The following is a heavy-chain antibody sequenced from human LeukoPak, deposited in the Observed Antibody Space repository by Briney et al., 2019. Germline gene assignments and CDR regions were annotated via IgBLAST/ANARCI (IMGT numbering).Heavy chain of an antibody. CDR3: ARSRRLRYFDWLFGPFDY. D-gene: IGHD3-9*01. CDR1: GGSISSYY. CDR2: IYYSGST. J-gene: IGHJ4*02. Sequence: PSETLSLTCTVSGGSISSYYWSWIRQPPGKGLEWIGYIYYSGSTNYNPSLKSRVTISVDTSKNQFSLKLSSVTAADTAVYYCARSRRLRYFDWLFGPFDYWGQGSLVTVSS. V-gene: IGHV4-59*01.